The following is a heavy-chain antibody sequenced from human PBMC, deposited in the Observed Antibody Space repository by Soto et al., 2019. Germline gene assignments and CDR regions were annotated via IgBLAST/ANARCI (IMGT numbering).Heavy chain of an antibody. J-gene: IGHJ4*02. Sequence: PGGSLRLSCAASGFTFWGYAMSWVRQAPGKGLEWVSAISGSGESTHYANSVKGRSTISRDNSKNTLYLHMNSLRAEDTAVYYCAKEGAGYYDSSPYDYWGQGTLVTVSS. CDR2: ISGSGEST. CDR3: AKEGAGYYDSSPYDY. D-gene: IGHD3-22*01. V-gene: IGHV3-23*01. CDR1: GFTFWGYA.